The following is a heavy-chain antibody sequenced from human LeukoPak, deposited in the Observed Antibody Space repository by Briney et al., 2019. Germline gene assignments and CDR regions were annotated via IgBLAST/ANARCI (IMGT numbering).Heavy chain of an antibody. CDR3: ARAPYCDILTGYYNWFDP. J-gene: IGHJ5*02. V-gene: IGHV1-3*01. CDR1: GYTFTSYA. Sequence: ASVKVSCKASGYTFTSYAMHWVRQAPGQRLEWMGWINAGNGNTKYSQKFQGRVTITRDTSASTAYMELSSLRSEDTAVYYCARAPYCDILTGYYNWFDPWGQGTLVTVSS. CDR2: INAGNGNT. D-gene: IGHD3-9*01.